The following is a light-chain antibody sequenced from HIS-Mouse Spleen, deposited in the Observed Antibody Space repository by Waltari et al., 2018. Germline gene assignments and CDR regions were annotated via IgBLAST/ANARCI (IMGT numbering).Light chain of an antibody. CDR2: EVS. V-gene: IGLV2-18*02. CDR3: SSYTSSSTV. Sequence: QSALTQPPSVTGSPGQSVPIPCTGTSSDVRSPNRLAWYQQPPGTAPKLMIYEVSNRPSGVPDRFSGSKSGNTASLTISGLQAEDEADYYCSSYTSSSTVFGTGTKVTVL. CDR1: SSDVRSPNR. J-gene: IGLJ1*01.